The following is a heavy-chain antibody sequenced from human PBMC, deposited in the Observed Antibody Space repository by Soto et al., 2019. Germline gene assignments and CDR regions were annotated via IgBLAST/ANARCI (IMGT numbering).Heavy chain of an antibody. J-gene: IGHJ2*01. CDR1: GFTFSNYN. CDR3: AREGRRIRMIVAPPGYFDL. V-gene: IGHV3-48*02. Sequence: EVQLVESGGGLVQPGGSLRLSCAASGFTFSNYNMNWVRQAPGKGLEWLSYISTSTSTIYYADSVKGRFTISRDNARNSLNLQMNSLRDEDTAVYYCAREGRRIRMIVAPPGYFDLWGRGTLVTVSS. CDR2: ISTSTSTI. D-gene: IGHD3-22*01.